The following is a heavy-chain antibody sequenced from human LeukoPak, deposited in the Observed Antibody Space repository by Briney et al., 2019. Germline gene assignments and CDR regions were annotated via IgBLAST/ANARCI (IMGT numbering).Heavy chain of an antibody. Sequence: ASVKVSCKASGYTFTSYGISWVRQAPGQGLEWMGWISAYNGNTNYAQKLQGGVTMTTDTSTSTAYMELRSLRSDDTAVYYCARLGFGELSSYPTYNWFDPWGQGTLVTVSS. D-gene: IGHD3-10*01. V-gene: IGHV1-18*01. J-gene: IGHJ5*02. CDR2: ISAYNGNT. CDR1: GYTFTSYG. CDR3: ARLGFGELSSYPTYNWFDP.